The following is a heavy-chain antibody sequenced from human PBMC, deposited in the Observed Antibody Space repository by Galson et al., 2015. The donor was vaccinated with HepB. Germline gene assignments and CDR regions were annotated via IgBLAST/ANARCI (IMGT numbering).Heavy chain of an antibody. Sequence: PALVKPTQTLTLTCTFSGFSLSTSGMCVSWIRQPPGKALEWLARIDWDDDKYYSTSLKTRLTISKDTSKNQVVLTMTNMDPVDTATYYCARISGLRNYGDYPYYYGMDVWGQGTTVTVSS. CDR3: ARISGLRNYGDYPYYYGMDV. CDR1: GFSLSTSGMC. J-gene: IGHJ6*02. D-gene: IGHD4-17*01. V-gene: IGHV2-70*11. CDR2: IDWDDDK.